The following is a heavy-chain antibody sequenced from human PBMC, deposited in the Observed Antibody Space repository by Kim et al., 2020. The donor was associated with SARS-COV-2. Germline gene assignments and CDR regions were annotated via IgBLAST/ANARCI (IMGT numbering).Heavy chain of an antibody. V-gene: IGHV3-48*01. CDR3: ARGGXXXATXXGGAXXI. Sequence: GGSLRLSCAASGFTFSSYGMNWVRQAPGKGLXXVSYXSSSSGTKYYADSVKGRFXISRXXXKNSXYLQXNSLRGEDTAVYYCARGGXXXATXXGGAXXIWXXXTLVTVSS. J-gene: IGHJ3*02. CDR2: XSSSSGTK. CDR1: GFTFSSYG. D-gene: IGHD3-10*01.